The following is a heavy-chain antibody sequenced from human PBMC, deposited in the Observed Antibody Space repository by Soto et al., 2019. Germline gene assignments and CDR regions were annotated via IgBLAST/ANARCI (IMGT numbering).Heavy chain of an antibody. J-gene: IGHJ5*02. D-gene: IGHD6-13*01. CDR1: GFTFSSYA. V-gene: IGHV3-23*01. CDR2: ITGSGAGS. CDR3: AKAYSNSWPNDWFDP. Sequence: EVQLFESGVGWLQPWGSLRLCCAASGFTFSSYAMNWVRQAPGKGLEWVSGITGSGAGSYYSDSVKGRFTISRDNSKNTQYLQMNSLSAEDTSVYYCAKAYSNSWPNDWFDPWGQGTLVTVYS.